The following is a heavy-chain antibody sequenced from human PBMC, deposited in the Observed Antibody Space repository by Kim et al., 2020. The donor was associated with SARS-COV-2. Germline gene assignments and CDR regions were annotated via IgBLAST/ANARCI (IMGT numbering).Heavy chain of an antibody. CDR3: ARGYYYGSGIDY. V-gene: IGHV3-74*01. Sequence: SYADSVTGRFTISRDNAKNTLYLQMNSLRAEDTAVYYCARGYYYGSGIDYWGQGTLVTVSS. J-gene: IGHJ4*02. D-gene: IGHD3-10*01.